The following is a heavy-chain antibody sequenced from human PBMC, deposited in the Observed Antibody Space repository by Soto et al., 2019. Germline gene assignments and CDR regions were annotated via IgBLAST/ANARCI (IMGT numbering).Heavy chain of an antibody. CDR2: INHSGST. CDR1: GGSCSGYY. J-gene: IGHJ5*02. CDR3: ARAGLWLGRHWFDP. D-gene: IGHD5-18*01. Sequence: SEALSGTCAVYGGSCSGYYWSWIRQPPGKGLEWIGEINHSGSTNYNPSLKSRVTISVDTSKNQFSLKLSSVTAADTAVYYCARAGLWLGRHWFDPWGQGTLVTVSS. V-gene: IGHV4-34*01.